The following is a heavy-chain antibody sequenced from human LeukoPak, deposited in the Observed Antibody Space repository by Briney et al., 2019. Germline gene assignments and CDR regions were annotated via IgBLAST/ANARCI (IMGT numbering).Heavy chain of an antibody. J-gene: IGHJ4*02. D-gene: IGHD6-6*01. V-gene: IGHV4-30-2*01. CDR1: GGSISSGGYY. CDR2: IYHSGST. CDR3: ARLLYSSSSGNY. Sequence: PSQTLSLTCTVSGGSISSGGYYWSWIRQPPGKGLEWIGYIYHSGSTYYNPSLKSRVTISVDRSKNQFSLKLSSVTAADTAVYYCARLLYSSSSGNYWGQGTLVTVSS.